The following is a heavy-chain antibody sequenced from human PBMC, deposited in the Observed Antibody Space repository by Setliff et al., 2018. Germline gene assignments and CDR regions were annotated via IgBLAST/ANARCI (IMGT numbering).Heavy chain of an antibody. V-gene: IGHV4-4*07. CDR1: GDSISNYY. CDR3: ARERYFDWFFED. D-gene: IGHD3-9*01. Sequence: PSETLSLTCAVSGDSISNYYWNWIRQPAGKGLEWIGRIHASGSPDYNPSFKSRVTISRDTSTNQFSLKLGSVTAADTAVYYCARERYFDWFFEDWGHGTLVTVSS. J-gene: IGHJ4*01. CDR2: IHASGSP.